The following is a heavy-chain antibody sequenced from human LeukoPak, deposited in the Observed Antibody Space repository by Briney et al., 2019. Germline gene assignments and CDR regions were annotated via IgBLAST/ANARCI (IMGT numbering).Heavy chain of an antibody. CDR1: GFTFSNYA. J-gene: IGHJ4*02. D-gene: IGHD6-13*01. CDR2: VSATRNST. V-gene: IGHV3-23*01. Sequence: PGGSLRLSCAASGFTFSNYAMTWVRQAPGKGLECVSSVSATRNSTYYADSVRGRFTISRDNSKNTLYLQMNSLRAEDTAVYYCAKASAGSSWYLGDDYWGQGSLVTVSS. CDR3: AKASAGSSWYLGDDY.